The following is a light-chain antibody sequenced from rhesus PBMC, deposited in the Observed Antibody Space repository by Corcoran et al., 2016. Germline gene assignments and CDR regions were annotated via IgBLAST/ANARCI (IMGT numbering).Light chain of an antibody. CDR1: QGISGW. CDR3: QQHNSYPPT. J-gene: IGKJ4*01. Sequence: DIQLTQSPSSLSASVGDRVTITCQASQGISGWLAWYQQKPGKAPKLLICDASSLQNGGPSRFSGSGSGTHFTLTISSLQPEDFATYYCQQHNSYPPTFGGGTKVEIK. CDR2: DAS. V-gene: IGKV1-21*01.